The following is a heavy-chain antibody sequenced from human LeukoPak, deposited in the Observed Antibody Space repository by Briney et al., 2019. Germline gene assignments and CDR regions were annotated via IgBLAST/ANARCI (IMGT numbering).Heavy chain of an antibody. CDR1: GGSFSGYY. CDR3: AKGGYSMIYFDY. V-gene: IGHV3-23*01. J-gene: IGHJ4*02. Sequence: ETLSLACAVYGGSFSGYYWSWIRQPPGKGLEWVSAISGSGGSTYYADSVKGRFTISRDNSKNTLYLQMNSLRAEDTAVYYCAKGGYSMIYFDYWGQGTLVTVSS. D-gene: IGHD5-18*01. CDR2: ISGSGGST.